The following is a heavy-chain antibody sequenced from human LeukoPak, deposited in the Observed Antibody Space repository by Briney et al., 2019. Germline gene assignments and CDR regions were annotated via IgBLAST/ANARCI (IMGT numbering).Heavy chain of an antibody. CDR1: GFTFTSHA. CDR2: ITYDGSNK. J-gene: IGHJ4*02. Sequence: GGSLRLSCAASGFTFTSHAMHWVRQAPGKGLEWVAVITYDGSNKYYADSVKGRFTISRDNSENTLSLQMNSLRAEDTAVYYCARDISGEWTFDYWGQGTLVTVSS. CDR3: ARDISGEWTFDY. D-gene: IGHD3-16*01. V-gene: IGHV3-30-3*01.